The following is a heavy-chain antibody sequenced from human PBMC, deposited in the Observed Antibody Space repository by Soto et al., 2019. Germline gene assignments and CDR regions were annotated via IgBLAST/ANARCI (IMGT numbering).Heavy chain of an antibody. CDR1: GGTFSSYS. CDR2: IIPIFGTA. D-gene: IGHD1-26*01. J-gene: IGHJ4*02. CDR3: ARDGGRHSAGIDY. Sequence: QVQLVQSGAEVKKPGSSVKVSCKASGGTFSSYSINWVRQAPVQGLEWMGEIIPIFGTANYAQKFQGRVTITADESTSTAYTELSSLRSEDTAVYYCARDGGRHSAGIDYWGQGTLVTVSS. V-gene: IGHV1-69*01.